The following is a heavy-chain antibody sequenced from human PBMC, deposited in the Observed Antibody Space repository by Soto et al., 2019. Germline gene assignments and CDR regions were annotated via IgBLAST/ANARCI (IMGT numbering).Heavy chain of an antibody. Sequence: QVQLVQSGAEVKKPGSSVKVSCKASGGTFSSYAISWVRQAPGQGLEWMGGIIPIFGTANYAQKFQGRVTITADESTGTAYMELSSLRSEDTAVYYCARDHVHSSGYPYYFDYWGQGTLVTVSS. CDR3: ARDHVHSSGYPYYFDY. J-gene: IGHJ4*02. CDR2: IIPIFGTA. V-gene: IGHV1-69*01. CDR1: GGTFSSYA. D-gene: IGHD3-22*01.